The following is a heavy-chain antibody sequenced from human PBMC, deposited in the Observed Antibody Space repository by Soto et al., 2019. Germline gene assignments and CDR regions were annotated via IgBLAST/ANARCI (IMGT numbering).Heavy chain of an antibody. D-gene: IGHD4-4*01. Sequence: QVQLVQSGAEVKKPGASVKVSCKASGYTFTSYYMHWVRQAPGQGLEWMGIINPSGGSTSYAQKFQGRVTMTRDTPTSTVYMELSSLRSEDTAVYYCASQSAYSNYNQGYYYGMDVWGQGTTVTVSS. V-gene: IGHV1-46*01. J-gene: IGHJ6*02. CDR2: INPSGGST. CDR3: ASQSAYSNYNQGYYYGMDV. CDR1: GYTFTSYY.